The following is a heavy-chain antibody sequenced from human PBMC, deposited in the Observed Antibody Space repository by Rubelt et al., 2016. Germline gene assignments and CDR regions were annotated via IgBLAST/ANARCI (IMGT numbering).Heavy chain of an antibody. V-gene: IGHV3-21*01. D-gene: IGHD1-26*01. CDR3: ARDSIYSGSHTPRPAKYGMDV. Sequence: YYADSLKGRFTISRDNAKNSLYLQMNSLRAEDTAVYYCARDSIYSGSHTPRPAKYGMDVWGQGTTVTVSS. J-gene: IGHJ6*02.